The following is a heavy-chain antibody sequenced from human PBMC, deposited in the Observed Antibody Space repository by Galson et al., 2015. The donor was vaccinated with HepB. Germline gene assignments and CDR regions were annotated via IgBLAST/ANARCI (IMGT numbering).Heavy chain of an antibody. V-gene: IGHV5-51*01. CDR3: ARRGIASEYFDY. J-gene: IGHJ4*02. CDR2: IYPGDSDT. D-gene: IGHD1-14*01. CDR1: GYSLTSYW. Sequence: QSGAEVKKPGESLKISCKGSGYSLTSYWIGWVRQMPGIGLEWMGIIYPGDSDTRYSPSSQGQATISADKSTGTAYLQWSSLKASDTAMYYCARRGIASEYFDYWGQGTLVTVSS.